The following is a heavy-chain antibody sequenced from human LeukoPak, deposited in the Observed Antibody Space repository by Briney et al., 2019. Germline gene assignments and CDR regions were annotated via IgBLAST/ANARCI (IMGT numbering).Heavy chain of an antibody. Sequence: GGSLRLSCTASGFTFGDYAMSWVRQAPGKGLEWVGFIRSKAYGGTTEYAASVKGRFTISRDDSKSIAYLQMNSLKPEDTAVYYCTRALYDSSAFDYWGQGTLVTVSS. J-gene: IGHJ4*02. D-gene: IGHD3-22*01. CDR1: GFTFGDYA. CDR2: IRSKAYGGTT. CDR3: TRALYDSSAFDY. V-gene: IGHV3-49*04.